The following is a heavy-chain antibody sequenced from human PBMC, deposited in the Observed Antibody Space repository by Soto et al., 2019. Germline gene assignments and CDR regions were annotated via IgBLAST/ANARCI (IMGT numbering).Heavy chain of an antibody. CDR1: GGYFSGYY. CDR3: ARGSAITVTTRYYNYGMDV. V-gene: IGHV4-34*01. Sequence: SETLSLTCADYGGYFSGYYWSWIRQPTGWGLEWTGEINHSGSTNYNPSLKRQVTIPVETSKSQSSLKLSSVTAADTTVYYCARGSAITVTTRYYNYGMDVWGQGTTVTV. J-gene: IGHJ6*02. CDR2: INHSGST. D-gene: IGHD1-7*01.